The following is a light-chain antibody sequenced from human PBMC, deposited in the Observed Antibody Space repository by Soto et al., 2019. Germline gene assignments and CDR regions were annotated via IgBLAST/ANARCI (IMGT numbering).Light chain of an antibody. CDR2: EVN. CDR1: GSDVGAYNL. CDR3: CSYAGTVAYV. V-gene: IGLV2-23*02. J-gene: IGLJ1*01. Sequence: QSVLTQPASVSGSPGQSITISCAGTGSDVGAYNLVSWYQQHPGKAHNLIICEVNTRPSGISNRFSGSKSGDTASLTISGLQAEDEADYFCCSYAGTVAYVFGTGTKVTVL.